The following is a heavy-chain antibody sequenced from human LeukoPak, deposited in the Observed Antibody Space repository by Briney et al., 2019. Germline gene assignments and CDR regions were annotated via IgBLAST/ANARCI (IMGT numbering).Heavy chain of an antibody. CDR3: ARDIVVVPAAIRGISWFDP. V-gene: IGHV4-4*07. D-gene: IGHD2-2*02. J-gene: IGHJ5*02. Sequence: SETLSLICTVSGGSMIDYYWTWIRQPAGKGLEWIGRIYTSGSTNYNPSLKSRVTMSVDTSKNQFSLKLSSVTAADTAVYYCARDIVVVPAAIRGISWFDPWGQGTLVTVSS. CDR2: IYTSGST. CDR1: GGSMIDYY.